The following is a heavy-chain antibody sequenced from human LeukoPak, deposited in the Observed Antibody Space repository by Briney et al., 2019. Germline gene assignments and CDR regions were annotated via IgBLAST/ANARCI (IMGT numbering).Heavy chain of an antibody. Sequence: GASVKVSCKVFGYILTDLSMHWVRQAPGQGLEWMGWINPNSGGTNYAQKFQGRVTMTRDTSISTAYMELSRLRSDDTAVYYCARDEGRDTAMGYFDYWGQGALVTVSS. CDR2: INPNSGGT. J-gene: IGHJ4*02. V-gene: IGHV1-2*02. D-gene: IGHD5-18*01. CDR3: ARDEGRDTAMGYFDY. CDR1: GYILTDLS.